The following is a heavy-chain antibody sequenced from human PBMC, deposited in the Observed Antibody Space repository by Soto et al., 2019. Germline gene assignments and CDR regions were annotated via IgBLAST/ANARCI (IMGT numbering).Heavy chain of an antibody. J-gene: IGHJ2*01. CDR1: GFTFSSYW. CDR3: ARDSGSYGGKWYFDL. D-gene: IGHD4-17*01. Sequence: EVQLVESGGGLVQPGGSLRLSCAASGFTFSSYWIHWVRQAPGKGLVWVSRINSDGRSTSYADSVKGRFTISRDNAKNTLYLQMNSLRDEDTAVYYCARDSGSYGGKWYFDLWGRGTLVTVSS. CDR2: INSDGRST. V-gene: IGHV3-74*01.